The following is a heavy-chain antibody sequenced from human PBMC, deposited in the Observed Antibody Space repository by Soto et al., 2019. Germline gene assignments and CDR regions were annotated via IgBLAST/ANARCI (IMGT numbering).Heavy chain of an antibody. CDR2: TSYDGTNK. CDR3: VGAAMWTGKGFEA. V-gene: IGHV3-30*04. D-gene: IGHD3-9*01. CDR1: GFSFSSYT. J-gene: IGHJ5*02. Sequence: QVQLVESGGGVVQPGRSLRLSCAASGFSFSSYTMHWVRQTPGRGLQWVAVTSYDGTNKYYADSVRGRFTISRDNSNSTLYLQMNNLRADVTAVYYCVGAAMWTGKGFEAWGQGTLLTVSS.